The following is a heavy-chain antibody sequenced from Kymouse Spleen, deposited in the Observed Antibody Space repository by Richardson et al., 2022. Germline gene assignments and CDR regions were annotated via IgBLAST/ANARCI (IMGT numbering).Heavy chain of an antibody. CDR1: GGSISSSSYY. J-gene: IGHJ6*02. CDR3: ARERITMVRGVSDYYGMDV. D-gene: IGHD3-10*01. CDR2: IYYSGST. V-gene: IGHV4-39*01. Sequence: QLQLQESGPGLVKPSETLSLTCTVSGGSISSSSYYWGWIRQPPGKGLEWIGSIYYSGSTYYNPSLKSRVTISVDTSKNQFSLKLSSVTAADTAVYYCARERITMVRGVSDYYGMDVWGQGTTVTVSS.